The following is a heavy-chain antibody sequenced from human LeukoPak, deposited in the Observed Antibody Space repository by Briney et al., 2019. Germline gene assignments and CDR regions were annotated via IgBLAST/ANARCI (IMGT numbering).Heavy chain of an antibody. CDR1: GFTFSSYS. Sequence: GGSLRLSCAASGFTFSSYSMTWVRQAPGKGLEWISYISSSSATKYYTDSVKGRFTVSRDNAQNSLYLQMNSLRVEDTAVYYCARGRPRYFEYWGLGTLVTVSS. CDR3: ARGRPRYFEY. J-gene: IGHJ4*02. V-gene: IGHV3-48*01. CDR2: ISSSSATK.